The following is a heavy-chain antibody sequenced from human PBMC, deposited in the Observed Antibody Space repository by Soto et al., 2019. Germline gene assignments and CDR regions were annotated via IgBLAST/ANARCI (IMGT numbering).Heavy chain of an antibody. V-gene: IGHV3-23*01. CDR3: AKRFPYYFDS. Sequence: EVQLLESGGGLVQPGGSLRLSCAASGFTFSTSAMSWVRQAPGKGLEWVSSISTGGTTFYADSVKGRFTVSRDNSKSTLSLQMSSLRAEDTAIYCCAKRFPYYFDSWGQGTLVTVSS. CDR1: GFTFSTSA. D-gene: IGHD2-21*01. J-gene: IGHJ4*02. CDR2: ISTGGTT.